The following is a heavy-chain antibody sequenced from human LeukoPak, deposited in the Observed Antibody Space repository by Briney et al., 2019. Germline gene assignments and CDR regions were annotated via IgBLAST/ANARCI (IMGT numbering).Heavy chain of an antibody. Sequence: SETLSLTCTVSGASIGSFYWVWIRQPAGKGLEWVGRLYNGGDTNYSPSLRSRVTMPVDTSKNQFSLKLKSVTDADTAVYYCARGVEASGVGFYAFDIWGQGTMVTVSS. D-gene: IGHD6-13*01. J-gene: IGHJ3*02. CDR1: GASIGSFY. V-gene: IGHV4-4*07. CDR3: ARGVEASGVGFYAFDI. CDR2: LYNGGDT.